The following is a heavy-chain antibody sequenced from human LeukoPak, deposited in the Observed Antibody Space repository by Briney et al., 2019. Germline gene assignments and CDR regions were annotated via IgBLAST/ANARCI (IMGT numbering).Heavy chain of an antibody. CDR1: GYTFTGYY. CDR3: ARDIIAAAGTADY. CDR2: INPNSGGT. V-gene: IGHV1-2*02. D-gene: IGHD6-13*01. J-gene: IGHJ4*02. Sequence: ASVKVSCKASGYTFTGYYMHWVRQAPGQGLEWMGWINPNSGGTNYAQKFQGRVTMTRDTSISTAYMELSRLRSDDTAVYYCARDIIAAAGTADYWGQGTLVTVSS.